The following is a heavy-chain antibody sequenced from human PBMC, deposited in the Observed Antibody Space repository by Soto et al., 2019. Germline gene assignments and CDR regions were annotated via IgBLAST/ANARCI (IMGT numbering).Heavy chain of an antibody. CDR1: GGSISSSSYY. CDR2: IYYSGST. Sequence: NPSETLSLTCTVSGGSISSSSYYWGWIRQPPGKGLEWIGSIYYSGSTYYNPSLKSRVTISVDMSKNQFSLKLSSVTAADTAVYYCARRGYSSGWYSAWFDPWGQGTLVTVSS. CDR3: ARRGYSSGWYSAWFDP. D-gene: IGHD6-19*01. J-gene: IGHJ5*02. V-gene: IGHV4-39*01.